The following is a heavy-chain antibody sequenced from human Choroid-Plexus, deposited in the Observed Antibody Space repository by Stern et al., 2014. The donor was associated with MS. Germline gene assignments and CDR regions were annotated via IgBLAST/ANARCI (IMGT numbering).Heavy chain of an antibody. CDR1: GFTFGSCA. D-gene: IGHD2/OR15-2a*01. CDR2: VSYDGSNK. CDR3: AKDRQYLTYFFDH. V-gene: IGHV3-30*18. Sequence: AQLVESGGGVVQPGRPLRLSCVVSGFTFGSCAMHWVRQAPGQGLEWVAGVSYDGSNKYYADSVKGRFTISRDNSQNTLYMQMSSLRPEDTAVYYCAKDRQYLTYFFDHWGQGSLVTVSS. J-gene: IGHJ5*02.